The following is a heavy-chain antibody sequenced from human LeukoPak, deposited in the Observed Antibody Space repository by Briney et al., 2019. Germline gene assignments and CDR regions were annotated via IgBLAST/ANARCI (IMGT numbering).Heavy chain of an antibody. Sequence: GGSLRLSCAASGFTVSSNYMSWVRQAPGKGLEWVSVIYSGGSTYYADSVRGRFTISRDNSKNTLYLQMNSLRAEDTAVYYCARAAAGTEYYFDYWGQGTLVTVSS. V-gene: IGHV3-53*05. J-gene: IGHJ4*02. CDR3: ARAAAGTEYYFDY. CDR2: IYSGGST. CDR1: GFTVSSNY. D-gene: IGHD6-13*01.